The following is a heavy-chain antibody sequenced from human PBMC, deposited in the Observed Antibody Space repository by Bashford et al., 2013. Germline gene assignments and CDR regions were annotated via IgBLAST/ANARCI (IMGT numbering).Heavy chain of an antibody. D-gene: IGHD2-21*01. CDR3: ARMWSHGMDV. CDR1: GFSFSNYA. CDR2: ISPRGRST. V-gene: IGHV3-23*01. Sequence: GGSLRLSCAASGFSFSNYAMSWVRQVPGKGLEWVSTISPRGRSTFYADSVRGRFTISRDNSNNTLFLQMNSLRASDTAIYYCARMWSHGMDVWGQGTTVTVSS. J-gene: IGHJ6*02.